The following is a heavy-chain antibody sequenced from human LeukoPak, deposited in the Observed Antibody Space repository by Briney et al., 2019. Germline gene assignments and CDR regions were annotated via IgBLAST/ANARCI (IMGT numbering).Heavy chain of an antibody. CDR2: IGAGGSHI. D-gene: IGHD4-11*01. V-gene: IGHV3-21*04. Sequence: GGSLRLSCAASGFSFSAYSMNWVRQAPGEGLEWVSPIGAGGSHIYYADSMKGRFTISRDNAKNSLYLQMNSLRAEDTALYYCAKDIQSVTTTSFDYWGQGTLVTVSS. CDR3: AKDIQSVTTTSFDY. CDR1: GFSFSAYS. J-gene: IGHJ4*02.